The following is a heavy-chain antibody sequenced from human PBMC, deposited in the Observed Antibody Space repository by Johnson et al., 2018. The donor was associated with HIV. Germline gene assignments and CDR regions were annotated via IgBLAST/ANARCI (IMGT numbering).Heavy chain of an antibody. CDR2: ISYDGSNK. J-gene: IGHJ3*02. CDR3: ARVSNHAFDI. Sequence: QVQLVESGGGVVQPGRSLRLACAASAFTFSNYAMHWVRQAPGKGLEWVAVISYDGSNKYYADSVKGRFTISRDNSKNSLYLQMNSLRAEDTAVYYCARVSNHAFDIWGQGTMVTVSS. V-gene: IGHV3-30*03. CDR1: AFTFSNYA.